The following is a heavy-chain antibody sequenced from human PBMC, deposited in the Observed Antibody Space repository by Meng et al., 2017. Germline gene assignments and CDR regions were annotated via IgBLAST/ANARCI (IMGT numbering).Heavy chain of an antibody. Sequence: SVTVSCKPSGYNFPDYYIHWVRRAPGQGLERMGRINPKRGDTHYAQKFQARVTMTGDTSISTAYMELSGLRSDDTAMYYCARDEDISAAGKLFGDYWGQGTLVIVSS. J-gene: IGHJ4*02. CDR2: INPKRGDT. V-gene: IGHV1-2*06. D-gene: IGHD6-25*01. CDR3: ARDEDISAAGKLFGDY. CDR1: GYNFPDYY.